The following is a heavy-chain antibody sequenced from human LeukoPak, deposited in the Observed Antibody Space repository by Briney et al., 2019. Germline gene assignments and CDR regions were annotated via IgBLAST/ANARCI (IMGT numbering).Heavy chain of an antibody. Sequence: GGSLRLPCAASGFTFSNYWMSWVGQAPGKGLERVPNIKQDGSGIYYVDSVEGRFTISRDNAKNSLYLQMNSLRAEDTAVYYCARGDTSGYYYRFFDYWGQGTLVTVTS. CDR1: GFTFSNYW. CDR3: ARGDTSGYYYRFFDY. V-gene: IGHV3-7*01. D-gene: IGHD3-22*01. J-gene: IGHJ4*02. CDR2: IKQDGSGI.